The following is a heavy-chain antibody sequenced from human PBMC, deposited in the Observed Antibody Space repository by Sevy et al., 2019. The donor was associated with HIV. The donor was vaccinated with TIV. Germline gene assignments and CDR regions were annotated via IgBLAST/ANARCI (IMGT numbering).Heavy chain of an antibody. CDR1: GFTFNNFW. D-gene: IGHD3-16*01. J-gene: IGHJ4*01. Sequence: GGSLRLSCVASGFTFNNFWMAWVRQAPGKGLEWIANIKPDGSESNHVGSVKGRFTISRDNAKNSLYLQMNSLTAEDTAVYYCARDVGGGYFDYWGQGTLVTVSS. CDR3: ARDVGGGYFDY. CDR2: IKPDGSES. V-gene: IGHV3-7*03.